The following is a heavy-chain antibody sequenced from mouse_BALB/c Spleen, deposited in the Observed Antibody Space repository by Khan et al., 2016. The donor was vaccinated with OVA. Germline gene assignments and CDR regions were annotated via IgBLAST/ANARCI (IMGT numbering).Heavy chain of an antibody. Sequence: QVQLQQSGAELVKPGASVRLSCKASGYTFTSYYLYWVKQRPGQGLEWIGDINPSNGGTNFNEKFKSKATLTVDKSSSTAYMQLSSLTSEDSAVYYCTRSGDGTVAYWGQGTLVTVSA. V-gene: IGHV1S81*02. D-gene: IGHD2-1*01. CDR1: GYTFTSYY. CDR2: INPSNGGT. J-gene: IGHJ3*01. CDR3: TRSGDGTVAY.